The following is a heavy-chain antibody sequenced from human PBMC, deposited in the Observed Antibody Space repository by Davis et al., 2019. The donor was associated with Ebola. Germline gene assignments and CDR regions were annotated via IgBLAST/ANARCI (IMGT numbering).Heavy chain of an antibody. J-gene: IGHJ5*01. Sequence: GESLKISCKGSGYSFTSYWIGWVRQMPGKGLEWVGIIFPGDSDIRYSPSLHGQVTISVDKSLNTAFLQWTSLKASDTATYYCAKGGRISVVDWFDSWGQGTLVTVSS. CDR3: AKGGRISVVDWFDS. V-gene: IGHV5-51*01. CDR1: GYSFTSYW. CDR2: IFPGDSDI. D-gene: IGHD2-2*01.